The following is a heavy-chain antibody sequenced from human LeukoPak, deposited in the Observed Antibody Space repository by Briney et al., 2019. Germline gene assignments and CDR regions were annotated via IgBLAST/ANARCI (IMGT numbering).Heavy chain of an antibody. D-gene: IGHD1-26*01. Sequence: GGSLRLSCGASGFIFDAHDMHWVRQAPGKGLEWVAFIRSDGYHTYYADSVKGRFTITRDNSKNTLYLQMNSLRLEDMALYYCAKPSGSGVDYWGRGTRVTVSS. V-gene: IGHV3-30*02. CDR3: AKPSGSGVDY. CDR1: GFIFDAHD. J-gene: IGHJ4*02. CDR2: IRSDGYHT.